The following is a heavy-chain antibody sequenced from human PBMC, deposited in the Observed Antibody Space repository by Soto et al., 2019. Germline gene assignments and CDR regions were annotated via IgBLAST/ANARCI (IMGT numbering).Heavy chain of an antibody. D-gene: IGHD3-3*01. Sequence: HPGGSLRLSCAASGFTFSSYGMHWVRQAPGKGLEWVAVISYDGSNKYYADSVKGRFTISRDNSKNTLYLQMNSLRAEDTAVYYCAKVGRKSYYDFWSAYYFDYWGQGTLVTVSS. J-gene: IGHJ4*02. CDR1: GFTFSSYG. CDR3: AKVGRKSYYDFWSAYYFDY. CDR2: ISYDGSNK. V-gene: IGHV3-30*18.